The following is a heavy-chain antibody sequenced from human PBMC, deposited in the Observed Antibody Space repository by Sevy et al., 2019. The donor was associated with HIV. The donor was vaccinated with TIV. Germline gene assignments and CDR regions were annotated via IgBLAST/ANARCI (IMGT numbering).Heavy chain of an antibody. J-gene: IGHJ4*02. CDR2: IKGDGSET. V-gene: IGHV3-7*01. Sequence: GGSLRLSCAASGFNFNKYGMRWVRQAPGKGLEYVASIKGDGSETYYMDSGKGRFTISRDNAENSMYLQMNSLRAEDTAVYHCVRAGAFGNYDSWGQGTLVTVSS. CDR3: VRAGAFGNYDS. D-gene: IGHD3-10*01. CDR1: GFNFNKYG.